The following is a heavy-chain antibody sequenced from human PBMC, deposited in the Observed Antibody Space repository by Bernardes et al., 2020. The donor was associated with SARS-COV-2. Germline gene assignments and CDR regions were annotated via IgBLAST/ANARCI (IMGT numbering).Heavy chain of an antibody. CDR1: GFTFSTSW. J-gene: IGHJ4*02. V-gene: IGHV3-74*01. CDR2: INGGGTRT. CDR3: ASGALDGGGRYLIDY. Sequence: GGSLRLSCTASGFTFSTSWMHWVRQVPGKGLVWVSRINGGGTRTNYADSVKGRFTVSRDNARSNLYVQMNSLRGEDTAVYYCASGALDGGGRYLIDYWGQGILVTVSS. D-gene: IGHD6-19*01.